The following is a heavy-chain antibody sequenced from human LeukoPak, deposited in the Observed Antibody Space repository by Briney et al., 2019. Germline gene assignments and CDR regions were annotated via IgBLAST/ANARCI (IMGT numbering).Heavy chain of an antibody. CDR3: ARSRGTIFFGSGSSYHHDY. Sequence: GASVKVSCKASGYTFTSYYMHWVRQAPGQGLEWMGIINPSGGSTSYAQKFQGRVTMTRDMSTSTVYMELSSLRSEDTAVYYCARSRGTIFFGSGSSYHHDYWGQGTLVTVSS. D-gene: IGHD3-10*01. J-gene: IGHJ4*02. CDR2: INPSGGST. V-gene: IGHV1-46*01. CDR1: GYTFTSYY.